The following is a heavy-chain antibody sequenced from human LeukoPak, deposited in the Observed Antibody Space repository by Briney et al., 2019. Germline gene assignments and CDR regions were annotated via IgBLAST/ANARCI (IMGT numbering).Heavy chain of an antibody. CDR3: ASYDILTGYHSPFDY. CDR2: ISYDGKNM. V-gene: IGHV3-30*03. CDR1: GFTFSSYG. D-gene: IGHD3-9*01. Sequence: GGSLRLSCAASGFTFSSYGMHWVRQAPGKGLEWVAVISYDGKNMYYADSVKGRFTISRDNSQNTLYLQMNSLRVEDTGVYYCASYDILTGYHSPFDYWGQGSLVTDSS. J-gene: IGHJ4*02.